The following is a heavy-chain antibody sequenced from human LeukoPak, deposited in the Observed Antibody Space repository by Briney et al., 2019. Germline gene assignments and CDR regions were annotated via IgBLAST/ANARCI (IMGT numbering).Heavy chain of an antibody. CDR2: IKEDGTEK. Sequence: GGSLRLSCAASGFTFSTYWMSWVRQAPGKGLGWVAKIKEDGTEKYYVDSVKGRFTISRDNAKNSLYLQMNSLRAEDTAMYYCSRSRSVDFDYWGQGTLVTVSS. CDR1: GFTFSTYW. J-gene: IGHJ4*02. CDR3: SRSRSVDFDY. V-gene: IGHV3-7*01.